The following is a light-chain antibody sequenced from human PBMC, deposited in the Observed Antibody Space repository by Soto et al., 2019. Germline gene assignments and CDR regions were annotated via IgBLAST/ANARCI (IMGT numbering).Light chain of an antibody. CDR1: SSNIGAGYD. Sequence: QSVVTQPPSVSGAPGQRVTISCTGSSSNIGAGYDVHWYQQLPGTAPKLLIYGNSNRPSGVPDRFSGSKSGTSASLAITGLQAEDEADYYCQSYDSSLSARFGTGTKVTVL. J-gene: IGLJ1*01. V-gene: IGLV1-40*01. CDR2: GNS. CDR3: QSYDSSLSAR.